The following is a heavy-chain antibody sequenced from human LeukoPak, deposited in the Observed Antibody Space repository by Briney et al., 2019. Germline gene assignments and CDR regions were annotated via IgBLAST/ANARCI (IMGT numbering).Heavy chain of an antibody. CDR1: GGSISSYY. CDR3: ARGYSSSWYLAEYFQH. V-gene: IGHV4-59*12. J-gene: IGHJ1*01. CDR2: IYYSGST. D-gene: IGHD6-13*01. Sequence: PSETLSLTCTVSGGSISSYYWSWIRQPPGKGLEWIGYIYYSGSTNYNPSLKSRVTISVDTSKNQFSLKLSSVTAADTAVYYCARGYSSSWYLAEYFQHWGQGTLVTVSS.